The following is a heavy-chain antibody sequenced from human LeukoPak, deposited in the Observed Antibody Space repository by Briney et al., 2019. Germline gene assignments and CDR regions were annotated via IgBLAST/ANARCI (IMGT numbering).Heavy chain of an antibody. CDR3: ARHSGYSYGYAYYYYYMDV. D-gene: IGHD5-18*01. V-gene: IGHV4-34*01. CDR2: INHSGST. CDR1: GGSFSGYY. Sequence: SESLSLTCAVYGGSFSGYYWSWIRQPPGKGLEWIGEINHSGSTNYNPSLKSRVTISVDTSKNQFSLKLSSVTAADTAVYYCARHSGYSYGYAYYYYYMDVWGKGTTVTASS. J-gene: IGHJ6*03.